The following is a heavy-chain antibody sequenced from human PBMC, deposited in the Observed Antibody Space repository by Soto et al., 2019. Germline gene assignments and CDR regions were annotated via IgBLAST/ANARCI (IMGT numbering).Heavy chain of an antibody. Sequence: EVQLVESGGGLVQPGGSLRLSCAVSGFTFSDYWMSWVRQAPGKGLEWVANIKQDGNEKYYVDSVKGRFTISRDNAKNSLYRQMNSLRAEDTAVYYCARGLGSRGWYYPWDAFDIWGQGTMVTVSS. CDR1: GFTFSDYW. D-gene: IGHD6-19*01. V-gene: IGHV3-7*01. CDR2: IKQDGNEK. CDR3: ARGLGSRGWYYPWDAFDI. J-gene: IGHJ3*02.